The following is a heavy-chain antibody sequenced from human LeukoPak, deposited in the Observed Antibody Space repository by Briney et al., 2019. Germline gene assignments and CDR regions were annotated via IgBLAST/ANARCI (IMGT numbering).Heavy chain of an antibody. D-gene: IGHD3-22*01. J-gene: IGHJ4*02. CDR2: TKQDDSEK. CDR3: ARGFDSRFFND. CDR1: GFSFRSYW. V-gene: IGHV3-7*01. Sequence: GGSLRLSCVDSGFSFRSYWMSWVRQAPGKGLEWVANTKQDDSEKYYVDSVKGRFSISRDNAKNSLYLQMNSLRVEDTAVYYCARGFDSRFFNDWGQGTLVTVSS.